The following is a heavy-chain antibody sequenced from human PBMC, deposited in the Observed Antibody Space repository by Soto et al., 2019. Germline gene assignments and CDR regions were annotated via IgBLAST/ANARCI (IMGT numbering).Heavy chain of an antibody. J-gene: IGHJ4*02. CDR2: IYYSGST. CDR1: GGSINSGGYY. D-gene: IGHD3-3*01. CDR3: ARAQTIFGIITVFDY. V-gene: IGHV4-31*03. Sequence: TLSLTCTVSGGSINSGGYYWSWIRQHPGKGLEWIGYIYYSGSTYYNPSLKSRVTISIDTSKNQFSLKLSSVTAADTAVYYCARAQTIFGIITVFDYWGQGTLVTVSS.